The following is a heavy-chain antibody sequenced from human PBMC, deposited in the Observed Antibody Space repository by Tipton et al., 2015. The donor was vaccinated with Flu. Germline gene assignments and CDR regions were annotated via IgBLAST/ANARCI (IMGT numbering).Heavy chain of an antibody. CDR1: GGSISSYY. J-gene: IGHJ5*02. D-gene: IGHD6-13*01. Sequence: PGLVKPSETLSLTCTVSGGSISSYYWSWIRQPPGKGLEWIGYIYYSGSTNYNPSLKSRVTISVDTSKNQFSLKLSSVTAADTAVYYCARAYSSSFYNWFDPWGQGTLVTVSS. V-gene: IGHV4-59*01. CDR2: IYYSGST. CDR3: ARAYSSSFYNWFDP.